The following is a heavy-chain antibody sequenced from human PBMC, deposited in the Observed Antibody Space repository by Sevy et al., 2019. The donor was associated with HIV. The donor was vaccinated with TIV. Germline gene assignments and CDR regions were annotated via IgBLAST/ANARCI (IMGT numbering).Heavy chain of an antibody. CDR1: GFTFSSYA. D-gene: IGHD3-10*01. Sequence: GGSLRLSCAASGFTFSSYAMHWVRQAPGKGLEWVAVISYDGSNKYYADSVKGRFTISRDNSKNTLYLQMNSLRAEDTAVYYCARDLSISFARVPEYWGQGTLVTVSS. CDR3: ARDLSISFARVPEY. J-gene: IGHJ4*02. CDR2: ISYDGSNK. V-gene: IGHV3-30-3*01.